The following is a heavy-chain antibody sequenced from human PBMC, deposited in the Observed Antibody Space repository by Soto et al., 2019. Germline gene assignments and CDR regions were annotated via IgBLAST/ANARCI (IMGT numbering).Heavy chain of an antibody. V-gene: IGHV4-59*08. J-gene: IGHJ4*02. Sequence: QVQLQESGPELVKASETLSLTCSVSGASISRDHWNWIRQPPGKGLEWIGDYSGSTNYNPSLMSRLTISVDTSKNQFSSTLKSVTAADPDMVFRATYFPGAGGRGHWGQGTLVTVSS. CDR3: ATYFPGAGGRGH. CDR2: DYSGST. D-gene: IGHD2-21*01. CDR1: GASISRDH.